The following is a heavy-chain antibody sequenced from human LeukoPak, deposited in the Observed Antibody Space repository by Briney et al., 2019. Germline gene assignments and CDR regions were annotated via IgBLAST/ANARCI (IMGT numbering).Heavy chain of an antibody. J-gene: IGHJ6*02. CDR3: AREDSGTGGWINYYYYGMDV. CDR2: INPSGGST. CDR1: GYTFTSYY. V-gene: IGHV1-46*01. D-gene: IGHD6-19*01. Sequence: ASVKVSCKASGYTFTSYYMHWVRQAPGQGLEWMGIINPSGGSTSYAQKFQGRVTMTRDTSTSTVYMELSSLRSEDTAVYYCAREDSGTGGWINYYYYGMDVWGQGTTVTVSS.